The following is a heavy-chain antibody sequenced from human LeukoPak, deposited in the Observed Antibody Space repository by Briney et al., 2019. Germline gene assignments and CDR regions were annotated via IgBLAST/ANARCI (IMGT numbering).Heavy chain of an antibody. D-gene: IGHD5-24*01. J-gene: IGHJ4*02. Sequence: GGSLRLSCAASGFTFSSYTMNWVRQAPGKGLEWLSYISSSGSTIYYADSVKGRFTISRDNAKNSLYLQMNSLRAEDTAVYYCARDRDGYNYPAPLDYWGQGTLVTVSS. V-gene: IGHV3-48*01. CDR3: ARDRDGYNYPAPLDY. CDR1: GFTFSSYT. CDR2: ISSSGSTI.